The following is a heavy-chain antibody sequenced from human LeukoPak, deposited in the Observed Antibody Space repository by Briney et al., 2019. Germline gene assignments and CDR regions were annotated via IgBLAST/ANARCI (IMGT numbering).Heavy chain of an antibody. CDR2: IHRSGSP. CDR3: ARVDPDSSSTLEVFDY. V-gene: IGHV4-4*02. Sequence: SETLSLTCTVSLDSTTSNFWSWVRQPPGKGLEWIGEIHRSGSPNYNPSLQSRVTISIDRSRNQIALELSSVTAADTAVYYCARVDPDSSSTLEVFDYWGQGTLVTVSS. J-gene: IGHJ4*02. CDR1: LDSTTSNF. D-gene: IGHD6-6*01.